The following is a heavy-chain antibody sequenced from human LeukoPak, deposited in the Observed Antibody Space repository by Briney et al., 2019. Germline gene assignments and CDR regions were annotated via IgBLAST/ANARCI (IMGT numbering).Heavy chain of an antibody. CDR1: GFTFSSYW. Sequence: GGSLRLSCAASGFTFSSYWMSWVRQAPGKGLEWVAHVKQDGSEKYYVDSVKGRFTISRDNAKNSLYLQMNSLRAGDTAVYYCAREGAAAAVYYYYYMDVWGKGTTVTISS. V-gene: IGHV3-7*01. J-gene: IGHJ6*03. CDR2: VKQDGSEK. D-gene: IGHD6-13*01. CDR3: AREGAAAAVYYYYYMDV.